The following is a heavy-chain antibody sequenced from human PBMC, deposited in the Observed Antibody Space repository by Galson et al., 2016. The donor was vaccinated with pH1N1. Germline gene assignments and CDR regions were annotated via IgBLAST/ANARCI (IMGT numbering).Heavy chain of an antibody. J-gene: IGHJ4*02. D-gene: IGHD3-10*01. CDR3: ARDRVALTGIFDY. CDR1: GGSISSSIYY. Sequence: TLSLTCTVSGGSISSSIYYWNWIRQPAGKGLEWIGRMYTSGTTTYNPSPESQVSISVDTSKNQFSLRLSSVTAADTAVYFCARDRVALTGIFDYWGQGALVTVSS. CDR2: MYTSGTT. V-gene: IGHV4-61*02.